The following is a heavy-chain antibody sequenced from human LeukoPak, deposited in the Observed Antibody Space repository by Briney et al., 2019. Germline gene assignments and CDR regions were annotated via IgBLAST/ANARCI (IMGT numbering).Heavy chain of an antibody. CDR2: VIPIFGTA. Sequence: SVKVSCKASGGTFSSYAISWVRQAPGQGLEWMGGVIPIFGTANYAQKFQGRVTMTRDTSISTAYMELSRLRSDDTAVYYCARVSYSSIPLWGQGTLVTVSS. V-gene: IGHV1-69*05. J-gene: IGHJ4*02. CDR3: ARVSYSSIPL. CDR1: GGTFSSYA. D-gene: IGHD6-13*01.